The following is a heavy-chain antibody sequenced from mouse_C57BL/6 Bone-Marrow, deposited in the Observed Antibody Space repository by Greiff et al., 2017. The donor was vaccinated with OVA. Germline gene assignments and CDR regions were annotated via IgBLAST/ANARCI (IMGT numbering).Heavy chain of an antibody. V-gene: IGHV14-4*01. CDR3: DGYYY. CDR2: IDPENGDT. CDR1: GINIKDDY. J-gene: IGHJ2*01. Sequence: DVHLVESGAELVRPGASVKLSCTASGINIKDDYMHLVKQRPEQGLEWIGWIDPENGDTEYASKFQGKATITVDTSSNTAYLQLSSLTSEDTAVYYCDGYYYWGQGTTLTVSS. D-gene: IGHD2-3*01.